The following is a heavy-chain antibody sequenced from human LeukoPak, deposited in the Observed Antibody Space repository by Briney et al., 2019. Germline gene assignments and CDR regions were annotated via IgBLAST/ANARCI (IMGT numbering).Heavy chain of an antibody. V-gene: IGHV1-2*02. D-gene: IGHD2-2*02. CDR3: ASLQASYCSSTSCYNRGFDY. J-gene: IGHJ4*02. CDR1: GYTFTGYY. CDR2: INPNSGGT. Sequence: ASVKVSCKASGYTFTGYYMHWVRQAPGQGLERMGWINPNSGGTNYAQKFQGRVTMTRDTSISTAYMELSRLRSDDTAVYYCASLQASYCSSTSCYNRGFDYWGQGTLVTVSS.